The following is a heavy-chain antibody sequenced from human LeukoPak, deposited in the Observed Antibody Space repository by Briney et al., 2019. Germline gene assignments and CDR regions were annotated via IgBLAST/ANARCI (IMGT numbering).Heavy chain of an antibody. CDR2: INSDGSST. D-gene: IGHD3-22*01. Sequence: GGSLRLSCAASGFTFSSYWMHWVRQAPGKGLVWVSCINSDGSSTSYADSVKGRFTISRDNAKNTLYLQMNSLRAEDTAVYYCARGPRYYDSSGYYYGLGIGYWGQGTLVTVSS. J-gene: IGHJ4*02. CDR3: ARGPRYYDSSGYYYGLGIGY. V-gene: IGHV3-74*01. CDR1: GFTFSSYW.